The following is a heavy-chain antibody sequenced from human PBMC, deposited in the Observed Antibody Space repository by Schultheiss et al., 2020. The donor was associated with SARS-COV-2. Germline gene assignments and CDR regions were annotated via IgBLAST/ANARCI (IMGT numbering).Heavy chain of an antibody. CDR1: GFTFSSYE. CDR2: ISSSSSYI. D-gene: IGHD6-19*01. J-gene: IGHJ4*02. Sequence: GGSLRLSCAASGFTFSSYEMNWVRQAPGKGLEWVSSISSSSSYIYYADSVKGRFTISRDNAKNSLYLQMNSLRAEDTAVYYCAIIPGIAVAGTDWGQGTLVTVSS. V-gene: IGHV3-21*01. CDR3: AIIPGIAVAGTD.